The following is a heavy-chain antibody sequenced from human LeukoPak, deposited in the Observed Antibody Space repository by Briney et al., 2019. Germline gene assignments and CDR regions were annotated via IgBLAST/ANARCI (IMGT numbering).Heavy chain of an antibody. J-gene: IGHJ3*02. V-gene: IGHV1-8*01. D-gene: IGHD2-8*01. CDR1: GYTFTSYD. CDR2: MNPNSGNT. Sequence: ASVKVSCKASGYTFTSYDINWVRQATGQGLEWMGWMNPNSGNTGSAQKFQGRVTMTRNTSISTAYMELSSLRSEDTAVYYCARTKADHDAFDIWGQGTMVTVSS. CDR3: ARTKADHDAFDI.